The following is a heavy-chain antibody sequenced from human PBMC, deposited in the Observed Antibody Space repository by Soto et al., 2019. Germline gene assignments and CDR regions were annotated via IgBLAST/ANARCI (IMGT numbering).Heavy chain of an antibody. CDR3: ARDPTPRIAAAGTYDY. V-gene: IGHV3-66*01. CDR1: GFTVSSNY. CDR2: IYSGGST. D-gene: IGHD6-13*01. J-gene: IGHJ4*02. Sequence: GGSLRLSCAASGFTVSSNYMSWVRQAPGKGLEWVSVIYSGGSTYYADSVKGRFTISRDNSKNTLYLQMNSLRAEDTAVYYCARDPTPRIAAAGTYDYWGQGTLVTVSS.